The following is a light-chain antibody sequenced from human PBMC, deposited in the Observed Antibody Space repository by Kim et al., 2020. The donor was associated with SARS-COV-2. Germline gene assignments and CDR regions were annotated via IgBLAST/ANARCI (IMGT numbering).Light chain of an antibody. CDR2: GKN. CDR1: SLRSYY. V-gene: IGLV3-19*01. J-gene: IGLJ2*01. Sequence: VALGQTVRITCQGDSLRSYYATWYQQKPGQAPILLIYGKNNRPSGIPDRFSGSTSGNTASLTITGTQAGDEADYYCNSRDSNNDVVFGGGTQLTVL. CDR3: NSRDSNNDVV.